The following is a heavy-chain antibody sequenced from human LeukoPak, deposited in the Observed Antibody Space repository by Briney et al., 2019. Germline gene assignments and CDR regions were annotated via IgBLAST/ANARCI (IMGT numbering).Heavy chain of an antibody. Sequence: PGGSLRLSRAASGFTFSDYYMSWIRQAPGKGLEWVSYISSSSSYTNYADSVKGRFTISRDNAKNSLCLQMNSLRAEDTAVYYCARARYYDILTGIDYWGQGTLVTVSS. CDR3: ARARYYDILTGIDY. J-gene: IGHJ4*02. CDR2: ISSSSSYT. CDR1: GFTFSDYY. D-gene: IGHD3-9*01. V-gene: IGHV3-11*05.